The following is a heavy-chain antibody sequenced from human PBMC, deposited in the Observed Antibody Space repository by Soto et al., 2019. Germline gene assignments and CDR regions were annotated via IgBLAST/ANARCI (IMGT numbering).Heavy chain of an antibody. CDR1: GFIVTSNY. Sequence: GGSLRLSCAASGFIVTSNYMSWVRQAPGKGLEWVSVIYSDGTTNYAESVKGRFTISRDNSKNTVFLQMSSLRAEDTAVYYCAKGGPGASSGLFESWGQGTLVTVSS. CDR2: IYSDGTT. V-gene: IGHV3-53*01. D-gene: IGHD3-10*01. J-gene: IGHJ4*02. CDR3: AKGGPGASSGLFES.